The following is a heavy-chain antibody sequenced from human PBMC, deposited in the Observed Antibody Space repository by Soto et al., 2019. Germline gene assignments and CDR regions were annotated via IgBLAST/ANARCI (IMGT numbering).Heavy chain of an antibody. V-gene: IGHV3-9*01. D-gene: IGHD2-15*01. CDR2: ISWNSGSI. J-gene: IGHJ3*02. CDR1: GFTFGGYA. CDR3: AKVGKYCSGGSCYSGAFDI. Sequence: PGGSLRLSCAASGFTFGGYAMHWVRQAPGKGLEWVSGISWNSGSIGYADSVKGRFTISRDNAKNSLYLQMNSLRAEDTALYYCAKVGKYCSGGSCYSGAFDIWGQGTMVTVSS.